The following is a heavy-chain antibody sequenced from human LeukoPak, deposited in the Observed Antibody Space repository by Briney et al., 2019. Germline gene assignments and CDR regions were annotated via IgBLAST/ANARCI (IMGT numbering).Heavy chain of an antibody. D-gene: IGHD2-2*01. V-gene: IGHV1-2*06. Sequence: ASVKVSCKASGYTFTGYYMHWVRQAPGQGLEWMGRINPNSGGTNYAQKFQGRVTMTRDTSISTAYMELSRLRSDDTAVYYCARWGDCSSTSCATPYYYYYMDVWGKGTTVTVSS. J-gene: IGHJ6*03. CDR1: GYTFTGYY. CDR3: ARWGDCSSTSCATPYYYYYMDV. CDR2: INPNSGGT.